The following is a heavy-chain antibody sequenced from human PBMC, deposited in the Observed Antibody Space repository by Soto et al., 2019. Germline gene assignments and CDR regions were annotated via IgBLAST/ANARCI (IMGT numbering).Heavy chain of an antibody. CDR3: ATTHWLIEDSHPLFAY. V-gene: IGHV1-24*01. D-gene: IGHD3-22*01. CDR1: GYTLTELS. CDR2: FDPEDGET. Sequence: ASVKVSWKVSGYTLTELSMHWVRQAPGKGLEWMGGFDPEDGETIYAQKFQGRVTMTEDTSTDTAYMELSSLRSEDTAVYYCATTHWLIEDSHPLFAYWGQGTLVTVSS. J-gene: IGHJ4*02.